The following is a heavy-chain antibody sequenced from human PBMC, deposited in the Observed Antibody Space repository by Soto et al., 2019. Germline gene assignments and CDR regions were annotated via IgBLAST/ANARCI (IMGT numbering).Heavy chain of an antibody. CDR1: GGSFSDYY. CDR3: ARGGPAAGFDL. Sequence: PSETLSLTCAVFGGSFSDYYWSWILQPPGKGLEWIGAINHSGITNYNPDFQGRITMTRDTATSTAYMELSSLKFEDTAVYYCARGGPAAGFDLWGQGSLVTVSS. CDR2: INHSGIT. D-gene: IGHD6-13*01. J-gene: IGHJ5*02. V-gene: IGHV4-34*10.